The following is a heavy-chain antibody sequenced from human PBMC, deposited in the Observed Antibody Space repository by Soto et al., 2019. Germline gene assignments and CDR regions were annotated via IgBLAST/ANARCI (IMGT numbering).Heavy chain of an antibody. CDR1: GGSISSGGYS. J-gene: IGHJ5*02. CDR3: ARGAIRGVIIPWFDP. Sequence: ASETLSLTCAVSGGSISSGGYSWSWIRQPPGKGLEWIGYIYHSGSTYYNPSLKSRVTISVDRSKNQFSLKLSSVTAADTAVYYCARGAIRGVIIPWFDPWGQGTLVTVSS. CDR2: IYHSGST. D-gene: IGHD3-10*01. V-gene: IGHV4-30-2*01.